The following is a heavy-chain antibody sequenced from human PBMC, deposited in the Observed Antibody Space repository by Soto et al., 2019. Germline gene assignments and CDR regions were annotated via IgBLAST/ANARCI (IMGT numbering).Heavy chain of an antibody. CDR2: IDPSDSYT. CDR1: GYSFTSYW. D-gene: IGHD6-6*01. Sequence: PGESLKISCKGSGYSFTSYWISWVRQMPGKGLEWMGRIDPSDSYTNYSPSFQGHVTISADKSISTAYLQWSSLKASDTAMYYCARDGYGSSSLYYYGMDVWGQGTTVTVSS. CDR3: ARDGYGSSSLYYYGMDV. J-gene: IGHJ6*02. V-gene: IGHV5-10-1*01.